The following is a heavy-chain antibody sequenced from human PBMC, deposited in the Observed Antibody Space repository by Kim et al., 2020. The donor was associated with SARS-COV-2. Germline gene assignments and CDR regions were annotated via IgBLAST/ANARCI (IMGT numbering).Heavy chain of an antibody. J-gene: IGHJ4*02. D-gene: IGHD3-9*01. CDR2: INPSGGST. Sequence: ASVKVSCKASGYTFTSYYMHWVRQAPGQGLEWMGIINPSGGSTSYAQKFQGRVTMTRDTSTSTVYMELSSLRSEDTAVYYCAREARGTLRYFDGKGGYFDYWGQGTLVTVSS. CDR3: AREARGTLRYFDGKGGYFDY. CDR1: GYTFTSYY. V-gene: IGHV1-46*01.